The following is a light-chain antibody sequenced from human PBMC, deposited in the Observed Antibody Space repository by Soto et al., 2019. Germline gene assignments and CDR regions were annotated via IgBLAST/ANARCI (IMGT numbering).Light chain of an antibody. CDR1: QGIGNT. CDR3: QXXXNWPLT. V-gene: IGKV3-15*01. Sequence: EIVITQSPATLSVSPGEGATLSCRASQGIGNTLAWYQQKPGQTPRLLIYGASIRATGVPARFSGSGSGTDFTLTINSLXSXDXAVXXXQXXXNWPLTFGGGTKVESK. J-gene: IGKJ4*01. CDR2: GAS.